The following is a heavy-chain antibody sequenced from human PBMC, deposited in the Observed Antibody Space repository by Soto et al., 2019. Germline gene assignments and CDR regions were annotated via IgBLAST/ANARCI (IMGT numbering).Heavy chain of an antibody. CDR3: ARDFIMITFGGVIGPW. D-gene: IGHD3-16*02. Sequence: SETLSLTCAVSGGSISSSSYYWGWIRQPPGKGLEWIGSIYYSGSTYYNPSLKSRVTISVDTSKNQFSLKLSSVTAADTAVYYCARDFIMITFGGVIGPWGGQGTLVTVSS. J-gene: IGHJ4*02. CDR1: GGSISSSSYY. CDR2: IYYSGST. V-gene: IGHV4-39*02.